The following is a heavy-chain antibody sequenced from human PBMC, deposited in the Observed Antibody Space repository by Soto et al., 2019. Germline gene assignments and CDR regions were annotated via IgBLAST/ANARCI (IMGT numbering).Heavy chain of an antibody. CDR1: GGSISSISYY. CDR2: IYYSGST. CDR3: AKHRKDDYTYDY. V-gene: IGHV4-39*01. D-gene: IGHD4-4*01. Sequence: SETLSLTCTVSGGSISSISYYWGWIRQPPGKGLEWIGSIYYSGSTYYNPSLKSRVTISVDTSKNQFSLKLSSVTAADTAVYYCAKHRKDDYTYDYWGQGTLVTVSS. J-gene: IGHJ4*02.